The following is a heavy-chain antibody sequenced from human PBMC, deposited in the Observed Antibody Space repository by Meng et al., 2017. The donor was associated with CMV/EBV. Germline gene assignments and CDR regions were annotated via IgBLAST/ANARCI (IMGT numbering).Heavy chain of an antibody. CDR2: ISYDGSNK. Sequence: GGSLRLSCAASGFTFSSYAMHWVRQAPGKGLEWVAVISYDGSNKYYADSVKGRFTISRDNSKNTLYLQMNSLRAEDTAVYYCARRGTIFEYYYGMDVWGQGTTVTVSS. CDR1: GFTFSSYA. V-gene: IGHV3-30-3*01. CDR3: ARRGTIFEYYYGMDV. J-gene: IGHJ6*02. D-gene: IGHD3-3*01.